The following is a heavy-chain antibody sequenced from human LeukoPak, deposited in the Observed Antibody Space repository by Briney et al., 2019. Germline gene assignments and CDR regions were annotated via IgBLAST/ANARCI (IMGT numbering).Heavy chain of an antibody. D-gene: IGHD1-26*01. Sequence: GGSLRLSCEASGFPFSTYAMNWVRQAPGKGLEWVSTISGSGDYADSVKGRFTISRDKTKNTVYLQMNSLRAEDTAVYYCAKDGSYGYIHIVYWGPGTLVTASS. J-gene: IGHJ4*02. CDR3: AKDGSYGYIHIVY. CDR2: ISGSG. V-gene: IGHV3-23*01. CDR1: GFPFSTYA.